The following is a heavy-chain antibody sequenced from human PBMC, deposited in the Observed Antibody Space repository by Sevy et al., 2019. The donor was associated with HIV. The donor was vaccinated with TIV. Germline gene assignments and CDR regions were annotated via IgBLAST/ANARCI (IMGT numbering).Heavy chain of an antibody. V-gene: IGHV4-34*01. J-gene: IGHJ5*02. D-gene: IGHD2-2*01. CDR3: ARSPPVVVVPGAPSWFDP. Sequence: SEILSLNCAVHDGSFSGYYWNWIRQLPGKGLEWIGEINESGITYYNPSLKSRVTISVDTSKKQFSLKLNSVTAVDSAVYFCARSPPVVVVPGAPSWFDPWGQGTLVTVSS. CDR2: INESGIT. CDR1: DGSFSGYY.